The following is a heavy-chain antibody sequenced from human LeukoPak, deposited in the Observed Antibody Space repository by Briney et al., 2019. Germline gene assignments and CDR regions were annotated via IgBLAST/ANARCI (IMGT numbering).Heavy chain of an antibody. CDR2: ISYDGSNK. D-gene: IGHD3-9*01. V-gene: IGHV3-30*04. Sequence: GGSLILSCAASGFTFSSYAMHWVRQAPGKGLEWVAVISYDGSNKYYADSVKGRFTISRDNSKNTLYLQMNSLRAEDTAVYYCARDSDILTGYDAFDIWGQGTMVTVSS. CDR1: GFTFSSYA. CDR3: ARDSDILTGYDAFDI. J-gene: IGHJ3*02.